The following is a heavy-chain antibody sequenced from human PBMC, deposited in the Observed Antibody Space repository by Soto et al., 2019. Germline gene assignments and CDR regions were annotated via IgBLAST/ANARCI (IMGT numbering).Heavy chain of an antibody. Sequence: ASVKVSCKAYGYNFTSYDINWVRQAPGQGLEWKGRMNPKSGNTVYAQKFQGRVTMARDTSTTTAYMDLSSLRSDDTAVYFCARGRAPSRNTGLSGVWGKGTTVTVSS. V-gene: IGHV1-8*01. J-gene: IGHJ6*04. CDR1: GYNFTSYD. CDR3: ARGRAPSRNTGLSGV. CDR2: MNPKSGNT. D-gene: IGHD3-10*01.